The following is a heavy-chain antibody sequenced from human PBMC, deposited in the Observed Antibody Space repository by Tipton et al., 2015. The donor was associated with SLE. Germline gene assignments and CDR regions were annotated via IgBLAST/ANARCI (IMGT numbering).Heavy chain of an antibody. CDR2: IYYSGST. CDR1: GGSISSYY. Sequence: LRLSCTVSGGSISSYYWSWIRQPPGKGLEWIGYIYYSGSTNYNPSLKSRVTISVDTSKNQISLNLSSVTAADTAVSYCARETTGDTYFYSVMDAWGKGPTVTVSS. J-gene: IGHJ6*04. D-gene: IGHD7-27*01. V-gene: IGHV4-59*01. CDR3: ARETTGDTYFYSVMDA.